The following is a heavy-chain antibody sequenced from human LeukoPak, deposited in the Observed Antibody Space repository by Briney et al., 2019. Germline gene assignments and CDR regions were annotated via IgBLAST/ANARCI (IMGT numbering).Heavy chain of an antibody. J-gene: IGHJ4*02. CDR1: GFTFNNYG. D-gene: IGHD3-3*01. V-gene: IGHV3-23*01. Sequence: GGSLKLSCAASGFTFNNYGMSWVRQAPGKGLEWVSAISGSGDSTYYADSVKGRFTISRDNSKNTLYLQMNSLRAEDTAVYYCAKGGLDFWSGYVFDYWGQGTLVTVSS. CDR3: AKGGLDFWSGYVFDY. CDR2: ISGSGDST.